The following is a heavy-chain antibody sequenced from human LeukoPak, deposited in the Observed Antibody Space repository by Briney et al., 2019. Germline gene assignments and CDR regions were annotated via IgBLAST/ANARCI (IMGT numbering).Heavy chain of an antibody. V-gene: IGHV4-59*11. J-gene: IGHJ4*02. D-gene: IGHD6-19*01. CDR3: ARGSSGLFDY. CDR1: GGSISSHS. CDR2: IYYSGTT. Sequence: SETLSLTCTVSGGSISSHSWTWIRQPPGKGLEWIGYIYYSGTTNYNPSLESRIAISIDTSKNQFSLKLSSVTAADTAVYYCARGSSGLFDYWGQGILVTVSS.